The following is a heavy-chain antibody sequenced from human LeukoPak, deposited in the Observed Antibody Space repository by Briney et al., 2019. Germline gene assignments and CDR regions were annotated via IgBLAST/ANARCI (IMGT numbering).Heavy chain of an antibody. J-gene: IGHJ5*02. Sequence: GGSLRLSCAASGFTFSSYAMSWVRQAPGKGLEWVSSISSSSSYIYYADSVKGRFTISRDNAKNSLYLQMNSLGAEDTAVYYCASNIPRYYYDSSEGLAWGQGTLVTVSS. CDR1: GFTFSSYA. D-gene: IGHD3-22*01. CDR3: ASNIPRYYYDSSEGLA. CDR2: ISSSSSYI. V-gene: IGHV3-21*01.